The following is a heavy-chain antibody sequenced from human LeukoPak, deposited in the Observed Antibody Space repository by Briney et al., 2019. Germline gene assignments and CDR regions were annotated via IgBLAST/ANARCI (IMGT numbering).Heavy chain of an antibody. CDR1: GSSMSSDYY. Sequence: SETLSLTCTVSGSSMSSDYYWGWIRQPPGKGLEWIGTIYYSGSTYYNPSLKSRVTISVDTSKNQFSLKLSSVTAADTAVYYCARAKTYGSGPFDYWGQGTLVTVSS. CDR2: IYYSGST. D-gene: IGHD3-10*01. J-gene: IGHJ4*02. V-gene: IGHV4-38-2*02. CDR3: ARAKTYGSGPFDY.